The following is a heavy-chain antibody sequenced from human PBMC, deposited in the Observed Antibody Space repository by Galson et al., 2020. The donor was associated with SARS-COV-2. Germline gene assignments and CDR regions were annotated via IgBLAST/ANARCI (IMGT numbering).Heavy chain of an antibody. CDR3: ASSPTYFFDY. J-gene: IGHJ4*02. Sequence: SQTLSLTCAVAGGDFTGYYWSWIRQSPGKGLDWIGEINHIGMTNYNPSLRGRVTMSVDKSKNQFSLKLTSVTAADTAVYFCASSPTYFFDYWGQGILVTVSS. CDR2: INHIGMT. CDR1: GGDFTGYY. V-gene: IGHV4-34*01.